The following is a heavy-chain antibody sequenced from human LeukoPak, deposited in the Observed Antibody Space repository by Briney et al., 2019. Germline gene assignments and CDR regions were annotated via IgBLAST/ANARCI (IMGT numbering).Heavy chain of an antibody. CDR2: INHSGST. J-gene: IGHJ4*02. D-gene: IGHD1-26*01. Sequence: SETLSLTRAVYGGSFSGYYWSWIRQPPGQGLEWIGEINHSGSTNYNPSLKSRVTISVDTSKNQFSLKLSSVTAADTAVYYCARGRSSGGSYYGSDYWGQGTLVTVSS. CDR1: GGSFSGYY. V-gene: IGHV4-34*01. CDR3: ARGRSSGGSYYGSDY.